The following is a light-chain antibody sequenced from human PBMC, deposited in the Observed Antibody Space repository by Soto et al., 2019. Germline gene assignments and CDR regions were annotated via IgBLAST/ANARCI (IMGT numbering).Light chain of an antibody. CDR2: GAS. V-gene: IGKV3-20*01. J-gene: IGKJ1*01. CDR3: QQYGSSGT. CDR1: QAITSLY. Sequence: DIVLTQSPGTLSLSPGESATLSCRASQAITSLYLTWYQQKPGQAPRLLIYGASRRATGIPDRFSGSGSGTDFTLTISRLEPEDFAVYYCQQYGSSGTFGQGTKVDIK.